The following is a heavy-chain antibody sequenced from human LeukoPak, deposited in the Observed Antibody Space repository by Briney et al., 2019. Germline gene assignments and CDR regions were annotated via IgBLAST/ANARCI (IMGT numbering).Heavy chain of an antibody. J-gene: IGHJ5*02. CDR3: ARTGYSYGYGWFDP. Sequence: SETLSLTCTVSGGSISSSSYYWGWIRQPPGKGLEWIGSIYYSGSTYYNPSLKSRVTISVDTSKNQFSLKLSSVTAADTAVYYCARTGYSYGYGWFDPWGQGTLVTVSS. V-gene: IGHV4-39*07. D-gene: IGHD5-18*01. CDR2: IYYSGST. CDR1: GGSISSSSYY.